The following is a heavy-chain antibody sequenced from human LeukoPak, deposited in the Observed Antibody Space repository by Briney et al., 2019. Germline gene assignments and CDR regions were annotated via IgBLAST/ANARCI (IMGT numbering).Heavy chain of an antibody. Sequence: ETLSLTCAVYGGSFSGYYWSWIRQPPGKGLEWIGEINHSGSTNYNPSLKSRVTISVHTSKNQFSLKLSSVTAADTAVYYCARDGSIAVKNWFDPWGQGTLVTVSS. D-gene: IGHD6-19*01. CDR1: GGSFSGYY. CDR2: INHSGST. CDR3: ARDGSIAVKNWFDP. J-gene: IGHJ5*02. V-gene: IGHV4-34*01.